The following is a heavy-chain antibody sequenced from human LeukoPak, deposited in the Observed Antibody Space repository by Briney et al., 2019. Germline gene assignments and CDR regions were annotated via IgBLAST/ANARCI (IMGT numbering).Heavy chain of an antibody. CDR3: ARLMRGREYPPVYYYYMDV. CDR2: ISWNSGSI. V-gene: IGHV3-9*01. CDR1: GFTFDDYA. J-gene: IGHJ6*03. D-gene: IGHD2-2*01. Sequence: PGGSLRLSCAASGFTFDDYAMHWVRQAPGKGLEWVSGISWNSGSIGYADSVKGRFTISRDNTKNSLYLQMNSLRAEDTALYYCARLMRGREYPPVYYYYMDVWGKGTTVTVSS.